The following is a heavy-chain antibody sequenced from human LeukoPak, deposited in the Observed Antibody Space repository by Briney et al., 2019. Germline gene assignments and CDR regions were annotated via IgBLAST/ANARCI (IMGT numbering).Heavy chain of an antibody. J-gene: IGHJ4*02. V-gene: IGHV3-23*01. CDR3: AKSPTYYYDSSGYYPTNYFDY. CDR2: ISGSGGST. Sequence: PGGSLRLSCAASGFTFSSYAMSWVRQAPGKGLEWVSAISGSGGSTYYADSVKGRFTISRDNSKNTLYLQMNSLRAEDTAVYYCAKSPTYYYDSSGYYPTNYFDYWGQGTLVTVSS. D-gene: IGHD3-22*01. CDR1: GFTFSSYA.